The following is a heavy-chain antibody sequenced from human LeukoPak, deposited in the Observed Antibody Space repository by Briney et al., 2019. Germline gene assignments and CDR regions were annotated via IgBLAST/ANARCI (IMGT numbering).Heavy chain of an antibody. Sequence: GGSLRLSCAASGFTFSSYGMHWVRQAPGKGLEWVAFIRYDGSNKYYADSVKGRFTISRDNSKNTLYLQMNSLRAEDTAVYYCARGSQRLDAFDIWGQGTMVTVSS. CDR1: GFTFSSYG. V-gene: IGHV3-30*02. CDR3: ARGSQRLDAFDI. D-gene: IGHD6-19*01. CDR2: IRYDGSNK. J-gene: IGHJ3*02.